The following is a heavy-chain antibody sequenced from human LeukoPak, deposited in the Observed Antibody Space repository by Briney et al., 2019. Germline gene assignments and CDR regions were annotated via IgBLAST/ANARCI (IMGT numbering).Heavy chain of an antibody. J-gene: IGHJ4*02. CDR1: GGSISSYY. Sequence: PSETLSLTCTVSGGSISSYYWSWIRQPPGKGLEWIGCIYTSGSTNYNPSLKSRVTISVDTSKNQSSLKLSSVTAADTAVYYCARGGCTSCRIDYWGQGTLVTVSS. D-gene: IGHD2-2*01. V-gene: IGHV4-4*09. CDR3: ARGGCTSCRIDY. CDR2: IYTSGST.